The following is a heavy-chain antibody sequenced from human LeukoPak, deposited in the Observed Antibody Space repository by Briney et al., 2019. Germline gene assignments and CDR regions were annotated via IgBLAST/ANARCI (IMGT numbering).Heavy chain of an antibody. J-gene: IGHJ5*02. CDR1: GGSISSGSYY. D-gene: IGHD3-10*01. Sequence: PSQTLSLTCTVSGGSISSGSYYWSWIRQPAGKGLEWIGRIYTSGSTNYNPSLKSRVTMSVDTSKNQFSLKLSSVTAADTAVYYCARDRDYYGSGNINWFDPWGQGTLVTVSS. CDR2: IYTSGST. CDR3: ARDRDYYGSGNINWFDP. V-gene: IGHV4-61*02.